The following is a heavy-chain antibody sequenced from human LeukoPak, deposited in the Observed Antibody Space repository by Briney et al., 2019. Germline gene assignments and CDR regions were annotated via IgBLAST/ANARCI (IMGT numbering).Heavy chain of an antibody. CDR2: IWYDGSNK. J-gene: IGHJ5*02. V-gene: IGHV3-33*06. CDR3: AKDHYYGSGSQNWFDP. Sequence: PGRSLRLSCAASGFTFSSYGMHWVRQAPGKGLEWVAVIWYDGSNKYYAHSVKGRFTISRDNSKNTLYLQMNSLRAEDTAVYYCAKDHYYGSGSQNWFDPWGQGTLLTVSS. CDR1: GFTFSSYG. D-gene: IGHD3-10*01.